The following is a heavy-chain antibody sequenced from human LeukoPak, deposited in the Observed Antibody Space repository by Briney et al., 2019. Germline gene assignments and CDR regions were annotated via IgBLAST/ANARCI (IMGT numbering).Heavy chain of an antibody. V-gene: IGHV3-66*01. CDR2: IYIGGST. CDR1: GFTVSSNY. Sequence: GESLRLSCAASGFTVSSNYMSWVRQAPGKGLEWVSSIYIGGSTYYADSVKGRFTISRDNPNNTLYLQMHNLRAEDTAVYYCAREISRFGIWGQGTLVTVSS. D-gene: IGHD3-16*01. CDR3: AREISRFGI. J-gene: IGHJ4*02.